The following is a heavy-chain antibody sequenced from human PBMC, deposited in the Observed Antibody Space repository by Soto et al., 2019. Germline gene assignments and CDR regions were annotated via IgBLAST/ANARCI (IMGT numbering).Heavy chain of an antibody. CDR2: INHSGST. J-gene: IGHJ4*02. V-gene: IGHV4-34*01. CDR3: ARAGNIVVVPAESFDY. Sequence: SETLSLTCAVYGGSFSGYYWSWIRQPPGKGLEWIGEINHSGSTNYNPSLKSRVTISVDTSKNQFSLKLSSVTAADTAVYYCARAGNIVVVPAESFDYWGQGNLVTVSS. CDR1: GGSFSGYY. D-gene: IGHD2-2*01.